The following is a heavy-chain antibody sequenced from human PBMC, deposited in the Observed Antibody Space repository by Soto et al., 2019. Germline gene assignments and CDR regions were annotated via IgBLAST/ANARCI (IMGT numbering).Heavy chain of an antibody. J-gene: IGHJ5*02. D-gene: IGHD3-3*01. V-gene: IGHV3-23*01. Sequence: EVQLLESGGGLVQPGGSLRLSCAASGFTFSSYAMSWVRQAPGKGLEWVSAISGSGGSTYYADSVKGRFTISRDNSKNTLYLQMNSLRAEYTAVYHCARIAGYYDFWSGPNWFDPWGQGTLVTVSS. CDR2: ISGSGGST. CDR3: ARIAGYYDFWSGPNWFDP. CDR1: GFTFSSYA.